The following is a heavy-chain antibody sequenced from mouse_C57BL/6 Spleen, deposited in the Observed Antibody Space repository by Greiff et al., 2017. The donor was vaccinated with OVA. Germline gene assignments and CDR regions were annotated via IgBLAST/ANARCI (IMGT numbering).Heavy chain of an antibody. CDR2: ISSGGSYT. D-gene: IGHD3-2*02. J-gene: IGHJ4*01. V-gene: IGHV5-6*02. CDR3: ARHLDSSGFWEY. Sequence: EVKLVESGGDLVKPGGSLKLSCAASGFTFSSYGMSWVRQTPDKRLEWVATISSGGSYTYYPDSVKGRFTISRDNAKNTLYLQMNSVKSEDTAMYYCARHLDSSGFWEYWCQGTSVTVSS. CDR1: GFTFSSYG.